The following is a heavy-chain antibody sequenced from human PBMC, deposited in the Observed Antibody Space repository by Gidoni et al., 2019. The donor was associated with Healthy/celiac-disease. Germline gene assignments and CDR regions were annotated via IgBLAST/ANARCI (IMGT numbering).Heavy chain of an antibody. CDR2: ISYDGSNK. CDR3: AKDSFYYDSSGYSPSNHYFDY. CDR1: GFTFSSYG. D-gene: IGHD3-22*01. Sequence: QVQLVESGGGVVQPGRSLRLSCAASGFTFSSYGMHWVRQAPGKGLEWVAVISYDGSNKYYADSVKGRFTISRDNSKNTLYLQMNSLRAEDTAVYYCAKDSFYYDSSGYSPSNHYFDYWGQGTLVTVSS. J-gene: IGHJ4*02. V-gene: IGHV3-30*18.